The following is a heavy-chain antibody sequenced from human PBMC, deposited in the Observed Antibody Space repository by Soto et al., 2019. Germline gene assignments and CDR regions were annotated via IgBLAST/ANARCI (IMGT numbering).Heavy chain of an antibody. J-gene: IGHJ4*02. V-gene: IGHV3-7*01. CDR2: IKQDGSEK. CDR1: GFTFSSYW. D-gene: IGHD2-21*01. CDR3: ARDRLAYCGGNCYAYFYY. Sequence: EVQLVESGGGLVQPGGSLRLSCAASGFTFSSYWMTWVRQAPGKGLEWVANIKQDGSEKYYVDSVKGRFTISRDNAKNSLDLQMNRLRAEDTAVYYCARDRLAYCGGNCYAYFYYWGQGTLVTVSS.